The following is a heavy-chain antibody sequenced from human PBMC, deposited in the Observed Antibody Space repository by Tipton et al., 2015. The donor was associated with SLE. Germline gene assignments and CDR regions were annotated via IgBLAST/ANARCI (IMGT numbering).Heavy chain of an antibody. CDR1: GGSFSGYY. J-gene: IGHJ3*02. CDR3: ARGRPQSDAFDI. Sequence: LRLSCTVYGGSFSGYYWSWIRQPPGKGLEWIGEINHSGSTNYNPSLKSRVTISVDTSKNQFSLKLSSVTAADTAVYYCARGRPQSDAFDIWGQGTMVTVSS. CDR2: INHSGST. D-gene: IGHD5-24*01. V-gene: IGHV4-34*01.